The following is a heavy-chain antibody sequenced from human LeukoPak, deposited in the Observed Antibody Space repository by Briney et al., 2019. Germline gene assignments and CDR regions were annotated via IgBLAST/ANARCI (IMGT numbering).Heavy chain of an antibody. V-gene: IGHV3-48*02. J-gene: IGHJ5*02. D-gene: IGHD6-13*01. CDR1: GFTFSSYS. CDR2: ISSSSSTI. CDR3: ARNSLIAAAGTGDWFDP. Sequence: GGSLSLSCAASGFTFSSYSMNWVRQAPGKGLEWVSYISSSSSTIYYADPVKGRFTIARDNAKNSLYLQMNNLRDEDTAVYYCARNSLIAAAGTGDWFDPWGQGTLVTVSS.